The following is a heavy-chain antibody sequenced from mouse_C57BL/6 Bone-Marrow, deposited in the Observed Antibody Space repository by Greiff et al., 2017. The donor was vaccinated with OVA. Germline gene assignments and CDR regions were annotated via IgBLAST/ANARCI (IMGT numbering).Heavy chain of an antibody. CDR1: GYAFSSSW. V-gene: IGHV1-82*01. Sequence: QVQLKESGPELVKPGASVKISCKASGYAFSSSWMNWVKQRPGKGLEWIGRIYPGDGDTNYNGKFKGKATLTADKSSSTAYMQLSSLTSEDSAVYFCARDGSPYFDYWGQGTTLTVSS. CDR2: IYPGDGDT. D-gene: IGHD1-1*01. J-gene: IGHJ2*01. CDR3: ARDGSPYFDY.